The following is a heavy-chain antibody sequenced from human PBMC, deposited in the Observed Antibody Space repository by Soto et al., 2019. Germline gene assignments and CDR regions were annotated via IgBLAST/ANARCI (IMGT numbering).Heavy chain of an antibody. CDR1: GSTFSTYT. V-gene: IGHV3-30-3*01. CDR2: ISFYEGNK. D-gene: IGHD2-15*01. J-gene: IGHJ4*02. Sequence: QVQLVESGGGVVQPGRSLRLSCATSGSTFSTYTMHWVRQAPGKGLGWVAVISFYEGNKYYAASVKGRFTISRDDSKNKLYLQMNSLRAEDTAVYYCARENTVGYCSGGSCYYFDYWGQGTLVTVSS. CDR3: ARENTVGYCSGGSCYYFDY.